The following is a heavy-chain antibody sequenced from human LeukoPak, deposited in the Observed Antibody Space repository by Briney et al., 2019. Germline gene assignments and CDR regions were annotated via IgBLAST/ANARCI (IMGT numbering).Heavy chain of an antibody. D-gene: IGHD4-17*01. CDR1: GYTFTSYG. CDR3: GRNYGENY. Sequence: ASVKVSCKASGYTFTSYGITWVRQAPGQGLEWMGRISANNGNTNYAQKLQGRVTMTTDTSTSTAFMEVRSLRSDDTAVYYCGRNYGENYWGKGTLVTVSS. J-gene: IGHJ4*02. V-gene: IGHV1-18*01. CDR2: ISANNGNT.